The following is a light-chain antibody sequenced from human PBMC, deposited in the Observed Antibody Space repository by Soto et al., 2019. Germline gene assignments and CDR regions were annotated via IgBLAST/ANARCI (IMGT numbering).Light chain of an antibody. J-gene: IGKJ5*01. V-gene: IGKV3-20*01. CDR1: QGIGDT. Sequence: EIVMTQSPSTLSVSPGGGATLSCRASQGIGDTLAWYQQKPGQAPRLLIYGTSSRATGIPDRFSGSGSGTDFTLTISRLEPEDFAVYYCQQYGNSPITFGQGTRLEIK. CDR2: GTS. CDR3: QQYGNSPIT.